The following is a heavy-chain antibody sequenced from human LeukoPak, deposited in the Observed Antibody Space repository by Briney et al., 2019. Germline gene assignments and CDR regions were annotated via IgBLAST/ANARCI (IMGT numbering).Heavy chain of an antibody. CDR3: ARDLNIVVVPAASSGYWFDP. V-gene: IGHV3-30-3*01. D-gene: IGHD2-2*01. J-gene: IGHJ5*02. CDR2: ISYDGSNK. Sequence: GGSLRLSCAASGFTISSYAMHWVRQALGKGLEWVAVISYDGSNKYYADSVKGRFTISRDNSKNTLYLQMNSLRAEDTAVYYCARDLNIVVVPAASSGYWFDPWGQGTLVTVSS. CDR1: GFTISSYA.